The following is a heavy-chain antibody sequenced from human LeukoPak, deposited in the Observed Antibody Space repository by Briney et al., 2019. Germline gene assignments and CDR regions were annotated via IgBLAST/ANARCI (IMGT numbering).Heavy chain of an antibody. V-gene: IGHV4-59*08. J-gene: IGHJ4*02. D-gene: IGHD4-17*01. CDR2: IYYSGST. Sequence: PSETLSLTCTVSGGSISSYYWSRIRQPPGKGLEWIGYIYYSGSTYYNPSLKSRVTISVDTSKNQFSLKLSSVTAADTAVYYCARVPPYGDYVLGFDYWGQGTLVTVSS. CDR3: ARVPPYGDYVLGFDY. CDR1: GGSISSYY.